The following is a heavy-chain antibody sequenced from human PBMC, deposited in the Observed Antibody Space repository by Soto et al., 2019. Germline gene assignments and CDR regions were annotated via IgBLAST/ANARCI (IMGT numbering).Heavy chain of an antibody. Sequence: EVQLVESGGGLVQPGGSLKVSCAASGFTFSDSAMHWVRQASGKGLEWVGRIRGKTNSDATTYAASLKGSFTISRDDSKSTTYLQMNSLKAEDTAVYYCTSAAVASYWGQGTLVTVSS. CDR3: TSAAVASY. J-gene: IGHJ4*02. CDR1: GFTFSDSA. V-gene: IGHV3-73*02. CDR2: IRGKTNSDAT. D-gene: IGHD6-19*01.